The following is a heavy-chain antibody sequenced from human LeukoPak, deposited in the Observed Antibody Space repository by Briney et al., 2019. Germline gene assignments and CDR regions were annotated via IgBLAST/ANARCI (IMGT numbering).Heavy chain of an antibody. V-gene: IGHV4-59*01. CDR1: GGSISSYY. J-gene: IGHJ3*01. D-gene: IGHD5-12*01. CDR2: IYYSGST. CDR3: ARAYQQRATSAFDL. Sequence: SETLSLTCTVSGGSISSYYWSWIRQPPGKGLEWIGYIYYSGSTNYNPSLKSRVTISVDTSKNQFSLKLSSVTAADTAVYYCARAYQQRATSAFDLWGQGTMVTVSS.